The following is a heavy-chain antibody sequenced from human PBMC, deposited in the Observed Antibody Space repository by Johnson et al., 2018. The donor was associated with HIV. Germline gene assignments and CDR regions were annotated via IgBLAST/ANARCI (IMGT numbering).Heavy chain of an antibody. D-gene: IGHD3-10*01. V-gene: IGHV3-66*01. CDR3: ARGATYYYGSGSYYTGSAFDI. Sequence: VQLVESGGGVVQPGRSLRLSCAASGFTVSSNYMSWVRQAPGKGLEWVSVISGSGGGTYYADSVKGRFTISRDNSKNTLYLQMNSLRAEYTAVYYCARGATYYYGSGSYYTGSAFDIWGQGTMVTVSS. J-gene: IGHJ3*02. CDR1: GFTVSSNY. CDR2: ISGSGGGT.